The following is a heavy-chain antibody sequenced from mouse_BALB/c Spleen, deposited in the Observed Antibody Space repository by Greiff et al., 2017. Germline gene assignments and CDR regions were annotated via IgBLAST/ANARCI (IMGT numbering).Heavy chain of an antibody. CDR3: AGPDGNYGEYFDS. CDR1: GYSITSGYY. D-gene: IGHD2-1*01. CDR2: ISYDGSN. V-gene: IGHV3-6*02. J-gene: IGHJ2*01. Sequence: EVQLVESGPGLVKPSQSLSLTCSDTGYSITSGYYWNWIRQFPGNKLEWMGYISYDGSNNYNPSLKNRISITRDTSKNQLFLKLNSLTTEDTATYYCAGPDGNYGEYFDSWVQVTTLTVSS.